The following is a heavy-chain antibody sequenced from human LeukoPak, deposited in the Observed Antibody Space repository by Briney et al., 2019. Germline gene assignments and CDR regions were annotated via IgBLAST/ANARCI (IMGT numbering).Heavy chain of an antibody. CDR1: GGSISSYY. Sequence: SETLSLTCTVSGGSISSYYWSWIRHPPGKGLERIGYIYYSGSTNYNPSLKSRVTISVDTSKNQFSLKLSSVTAADTAVHYCARERIYTVTMRSYYFDYWGQGSLVTVSS. V-gene: IGHV4-59*01. D-gene: IGHD4-17*01. CDR3: ARERIYTVTMRSYYFDY. J-gene: IGHJ4*02. CDR2: IYYSGST.